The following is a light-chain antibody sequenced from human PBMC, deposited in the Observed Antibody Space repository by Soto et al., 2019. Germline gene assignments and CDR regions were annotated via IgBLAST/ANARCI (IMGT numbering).Light chain of an antibody. CDR3: QQSFRTPIT. CDR2: AAS. CDR1: ESISTF. Sequence: DIQMTQSPSSLSASVGDRVTITCRASESISTFLNWYQQKPGKAPNLLVYAASGLQSGVPSRFSGSGSGTDFTLTISSLQPEDFATYYCQQSFRTPITFGQGTRLEIK. V-gene: IGKV1-39*01. J-gene: IGKJ5*01.